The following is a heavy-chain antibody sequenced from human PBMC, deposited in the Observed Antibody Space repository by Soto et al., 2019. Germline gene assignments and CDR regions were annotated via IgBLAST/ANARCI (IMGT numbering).Heavy chain of an antibody. CDR2: LSGSGGRT. Sequence: EVQLLESGGGLVQPGGSLRLSCAASGFTLDTSAMRWVRLAPRKGLEWISALSGSGGRTYYADSVKGRFTISRDTYKNTLYLQMNSLRAEDMAIYHCAKGPTIFGAVVTYSFYYGLHVWGQGTTVTVSS. D-gene: IGHD3-3*01. V-gene: IGHV3-23*01. CDR1: GFTLDTSA. CDR3: AKGPTIFGAVVTYSFYYGLHV. J-gene: IGHJ6*02.